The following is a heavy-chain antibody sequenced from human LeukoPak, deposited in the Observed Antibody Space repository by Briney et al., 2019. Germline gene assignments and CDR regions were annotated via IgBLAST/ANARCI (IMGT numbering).Heavy chain of an antibody. D-gene: IGHD3-10*01. Sequence: ASVKVSCKASGYTFTSYAMHWVRQAPGQRLEWMGWSNAGNGNTKYSQEFQGRVTITRDTSASTAYMELNSLRSEDMAVYYCARGGSGSFYGIDVWGQGTTVTVSS. CDR2: SNAGNGNT. CDR3: ARGGSGSFYGIDV. CDR1: GYTFTSYA. V-gene: IGHV1-3*02. J-gene: IGHJ6*02.